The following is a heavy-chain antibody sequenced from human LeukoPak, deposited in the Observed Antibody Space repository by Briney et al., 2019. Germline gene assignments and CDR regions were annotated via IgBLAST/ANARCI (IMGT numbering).Heavy chain of an antibody. V-gene: IGHV4-39*07. J-gene: IGHJ4*02. CDR2: IYYSGST. Sequence: SETLSLTCTVSGGSISSSSYYWGWIRQPPGKGLEWIGSIYYSGSTYYNPSLKSRVTISVDTSKNQYFLKLSSVTAADTAVYYCASFTGSSFFEPQDYWGQGTLVTVSS. D-gene: IGHD6-13*01. CDR1: GGSISSSSYY. CDR3: ASFTGSSFFEPQDY.